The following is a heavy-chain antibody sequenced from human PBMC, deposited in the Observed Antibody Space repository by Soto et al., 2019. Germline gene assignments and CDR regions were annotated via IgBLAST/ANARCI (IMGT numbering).Heavy chain of an antibody. CDR2: IIPIFGTA. CDR3: ARARYYYDSSGYPYYFDY. CDR1: GGTFSSYA. D-gene: IGHD3-22*01. Sequence: SVKVSCKASGGTFSSYAISWVRQAPGQGLEWMGGIIPIFGTANYAQKFQGRVTITADKSTSTAYMELSSLRSEDTAVYYCARARYYYDSSGYPYYFDYWGQGTLVTVSS. V-gene: IGHV1-69*06. J-gene: IGHJ4*02.